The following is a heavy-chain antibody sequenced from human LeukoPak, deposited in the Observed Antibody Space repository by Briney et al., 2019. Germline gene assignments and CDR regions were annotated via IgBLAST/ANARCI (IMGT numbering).Heavy chain of an antibody. CDR2: MNPNSGNT. CDR3: ARSPVDMVGAPDAFDI. V-gene: IGHV1-8*01. D-gene: IGHD1-26*01. Sequence: ASVKVSCKASGYTFTSYDINWVRQATGQGLEWMGWMNPNSGNTGYAQKFQGRVTMTRNTSISTAYMELSSLRSEDTAVYYCARSPVDMVGAPDAFDIWGQGTMVTVSS. CDR1: GYTFTSYD. J-gene: IGHJ3*02.